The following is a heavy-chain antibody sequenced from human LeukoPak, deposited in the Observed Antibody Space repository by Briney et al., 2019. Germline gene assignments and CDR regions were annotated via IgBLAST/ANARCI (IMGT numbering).Heavy chain of an antibody. J-gene: IGHJ6*03. V-gene: IGHV1-46*01. CDR3: ARDWSPVDYGDYGVRFRGYYYMDV. D-gene: IGHD4-17*01. CDR2: INPSGGST. CDR1: GYTFTSYY. Sequence: ASVKVSCKASGYTFTSYYMHWVRQAPGQGLEWMGIINPSGGSTSYAQKFQGRVTMTRDTSISTAYMELSRLRSDDTAVYYCARDWSPVDYGDYGVRFRGYYYMDVWGKGTTVTVSS.